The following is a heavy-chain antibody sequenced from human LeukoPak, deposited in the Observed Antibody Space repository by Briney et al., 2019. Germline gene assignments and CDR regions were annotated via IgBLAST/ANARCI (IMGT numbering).Heavy chain of an antibody. J-gene: IGHJ4*02. CDR1: GGSISSYY. CDR3: ARYSSSWRAVDY. D-gene: IGHD6-13*01. Sequence: SETLSLTCTVSGGSISSYYWSWIRQPPGKGLEWIGYIYYSGSTNYNPSLKSRVTISVDTSKNQFSLKLSSVTAADTAVYYCARYSSSWRAVDYCGQGTLVTVSS. V-gene: IGHV4-59*01. CDR2: IYYSGST.